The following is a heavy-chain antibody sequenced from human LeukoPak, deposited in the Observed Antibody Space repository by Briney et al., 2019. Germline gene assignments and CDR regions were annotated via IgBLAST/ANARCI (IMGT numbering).Heavy chain of an antibody. V-gene: IGHV5-51*01. CDR1: GYSFTSYW. CDR3: ARGVITMVRGVEGYFDY. CDR2: IYPGDSDT. J-gene: IGHJ4*02. D-gene: IGHD3-10*01. Sequence: GESLKISCKGSGYSFTSYWIGWVRQMPGKGLEWMGIIYPGDSDTRYSPSFQGQVTISADKSISTAYLQWSSLKASDTAMYYCARGVITMVRGVEGYFDYWGQGTLVTVSS.